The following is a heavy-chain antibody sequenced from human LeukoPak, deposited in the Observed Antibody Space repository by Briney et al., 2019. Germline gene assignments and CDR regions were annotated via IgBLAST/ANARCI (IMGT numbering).Heavy chain of an antibody. CDR3: ARDHSGYDLVSYYFDY. CDR2: ISYDGSNK. Sequence: GRSLRLSCAASGFTFSSYAMHWVRQAPGKGLEWVAVISYDGSNKYYADSVKGRFTISRDNSKNTLYLQMNSLRAEDTAVYYCARDHSGYDLVSYYFDYSGEGTLVTVSS. CDR1: GFTFSSYA. J-gene: IGHJ4*02. V-gene: IGHV3-30*01. D-gene: IGHD5-12*01.